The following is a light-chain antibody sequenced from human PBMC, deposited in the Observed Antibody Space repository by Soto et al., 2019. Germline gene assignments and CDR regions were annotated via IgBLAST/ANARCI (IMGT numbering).Light chain of an antibody. Sequence: EIVMTQSPATLSVSPGERATLSCRASQSVSGSLAWYQQKPGQAPRLLIYGASTRATGIPARFSGSGSGTEFTLTISSLQSEDFATYYCQQANSFPPTFGQGTKVEIK. CDR3: QQANSFPPT. J-gene: IGKJ1*01. CDR2: GAS. CDR1: QSVSGS. V-gene: IGKV3-15*01.